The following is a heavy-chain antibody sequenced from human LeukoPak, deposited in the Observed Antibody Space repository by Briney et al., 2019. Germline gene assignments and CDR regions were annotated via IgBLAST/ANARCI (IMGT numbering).Heavy chain of an antibody. D-gene: IGHD4-17*01. J-gene: IGHJ4*02. CDR3: ARTTVTKYFDY. CDR1: GFTFSSYG. Sequence: PGGSLRLSCAASGFTFSSYGMHWVRQAPGTGLEWVAFIQFDGNGEYYADSVKGRFTISRDNAKDSLYLQMNSLRAEDTAVYYCARTTVTKYFDYWGQGTLVTVSS. CDR2: IQFDGNGE. V-gene: IGHV3-30*02.